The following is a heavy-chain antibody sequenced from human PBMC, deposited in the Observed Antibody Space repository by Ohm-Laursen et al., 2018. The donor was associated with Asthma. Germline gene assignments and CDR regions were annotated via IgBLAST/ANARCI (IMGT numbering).Heavy chain of an antibody. CDR3: ARRMGGGNSPLHYYYYGMDV. CDR2: MNPNSGNT. Sequence: GSSVKVSCNSSGGTFSTYAITWVRQATGQGLEWMGWMNPNSGNTGYAQKFQGRVTMTRNTSISTAYMELSSLRSEDTAVYYCARRMGGGNSPLHYYYYGMDVWGQGTTVTVSS. CDR1: GGTFSTYA. D-gene: IGHD4-23*01. J-gene: IGHJ6*02. V-gene: IGHV1-8*02.